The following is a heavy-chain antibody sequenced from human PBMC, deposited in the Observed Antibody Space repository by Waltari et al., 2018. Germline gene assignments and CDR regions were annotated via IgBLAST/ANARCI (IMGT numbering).Heavy chain of an antibody. Sequence: QVQLVQSGAEVREPGASMKVSCKASGYAFSNYGISWVRQAPGQGLEWMGWISGCKGSTNLAPTCQGGVTMTRETSTSTRYMELRNLTFDDTAVYYCARDYYESSGYQYDTFEIWGQGTKVAVSS. CDR1: GYAFSNYG. J-gene: IGHJ3*02. CDR2: ISGCKGST. CDR3: ARDYYESSGYQYDTFEI. D-gene: IGHD3-22*01. V-gene: IGHV1-18*01.